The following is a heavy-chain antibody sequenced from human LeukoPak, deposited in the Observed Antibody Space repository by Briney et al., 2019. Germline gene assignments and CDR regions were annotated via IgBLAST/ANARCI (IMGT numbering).Heavy chain of an antibody. D-gene: IGHD2-15*01. CDR2: INHSGST. Sequence: SETLSLTCAVYGGSFSGYYLSWIRQPPGKGLEWIGEINHSGSTNYNPSLKSRVTISVDTSKNQFSLKLSSVPAADTAVYYCAREEVVVAANAFDIWGQGTKVTVSS. J-gene: IGHJ3*02. CDR1: GGSFSGYY. CDR3: AREEVVVAANAFDI. V-gene: IGHV4-34*01.